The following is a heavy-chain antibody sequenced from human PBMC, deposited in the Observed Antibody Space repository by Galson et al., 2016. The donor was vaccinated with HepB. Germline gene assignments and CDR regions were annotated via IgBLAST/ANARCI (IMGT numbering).Heavy chain of an antibody. CDR1: GFTFSDYY. V-gene: IGHV3-11*01. Sequence: SLRLSCAASGFTFSDYYMSWIRQAPGKGLEWVSYISSSGGIIYYADSVKGRSTISRDNAKNSLYLQMNSLRAEDTAVYYCARGPFMITFGGVPFDYWGQGTLVTVSS. J-gene: IGHJ4*02. D-gene: IGHD3-16*01. CDR3: ARGPFMITFGGVPFDY. CDR2: ISSSGGII.